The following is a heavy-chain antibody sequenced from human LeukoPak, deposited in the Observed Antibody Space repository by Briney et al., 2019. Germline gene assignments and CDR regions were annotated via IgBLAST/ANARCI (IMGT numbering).Heavy chain of an antibody. CDR1: GYIFTGYY. CDR3: ARTPGTSSWFLDYYYGMDV. CDR2: INPNSGGT. V-gene: IGHV1-2*02. Sequence: ASVKVSCKASGYIFTGYYMHWVRQAPGQGLEWMGWINPNSGGTNYAQKFQGRVTMTRDTSISTAYMELSRLRSDDTAVYYCARTPGTSSWFLDYYYGMDVWGQGTTVTVSS. D-gene: IGHD6-13*01. J-gene: IGHJ6*02.